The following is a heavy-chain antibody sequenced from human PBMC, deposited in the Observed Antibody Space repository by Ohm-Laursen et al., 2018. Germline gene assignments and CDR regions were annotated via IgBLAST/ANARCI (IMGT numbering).Heavy chain of an antibody. Sequence: SLRLSCAASGFTFSNYWMHWVRQGPGKGLVWLSGIKGDGGKINYADSVKGRFTISRDNAKNSLYLQMNSLRAEDTALYFCARDRGAVPGSHFDYWGQGTLVTVSS. V-gene: IGHV3-74*01. CDR2: IKGDGGKI. D-gene: IGHD6-19*01. CDR3: ARDRGAVPGSHFDY. CDR1: GFTFSNYW. J-gene: IGHJ4*02.